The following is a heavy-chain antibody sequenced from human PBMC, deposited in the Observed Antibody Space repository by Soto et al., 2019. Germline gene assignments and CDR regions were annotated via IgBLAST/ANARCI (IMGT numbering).Heavy chain of an antibody. CDR3: ARRGEMATITPYNWFDP. D-gene: IGHD5-12*01. CDR2: TYYRSKWYY. CDR1: GDSVSINSGA. Sequence: SQTLSLTCAISGDSVSINSGAWNWIRQSPSRGLEWLGRTYYRSKWYYDYAESVKSRIIINPDTSKNQFSLQLKSVTPEDTAVYYCARRGEMATITPYNWFDPWGQGTLVTVSS. V-gene: IGHV6-1*01. J-gene: IGHJ5*02.